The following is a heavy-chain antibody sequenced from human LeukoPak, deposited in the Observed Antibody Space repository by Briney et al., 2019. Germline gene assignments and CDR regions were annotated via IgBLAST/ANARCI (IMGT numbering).Heavy chain of an antibody. V-gene: IGHV3-21*01. CDR2: ISSSSSYI. Sequence: PGGSLRLSCAASGFTFSSYSMNWVRQAPGKGLEWVSSISSSSSYIYYADSVKGRFTISRDNAKNSLYLQMNSLRAEDTAVYYCARDRQEGTSSPLWGQGTLVTVSS. D-gene: IGHD2-2*01. CDR1: GFTFSSYS. J-gene: IGHJ4*02. CDR3: ARDRQEGTSSPL.